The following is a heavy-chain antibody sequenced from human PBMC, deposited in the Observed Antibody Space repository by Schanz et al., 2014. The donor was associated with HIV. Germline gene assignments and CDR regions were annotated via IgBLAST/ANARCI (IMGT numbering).Heavy chain of an antibody. J-gene: IGHJ3*01. CDR3: AREGESSGRAGLFDL. Sequence: QVQLVESGGGVVQPGRSLRLSCAASGFTFSSYGMHWVRQAPGKGLEWVAVIWYDGSNKYYTDSVKGRFTISRDNSKNTLYLQMNSLRAEDTAVYYCAREGESSGRAGLFDLWGQGAMVTVSS. CDR1: GFTFSSYG. D-gene: IGHD6-19*01. CDR2: IWYDGSNK. V-gene: IGHV3-33*01.